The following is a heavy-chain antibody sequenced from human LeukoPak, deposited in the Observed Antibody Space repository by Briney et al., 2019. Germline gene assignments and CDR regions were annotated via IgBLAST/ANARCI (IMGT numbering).Heavy chain of an antibody. D-gene: IGHD3-10*01. Sequence: PGGSLRLSCAASGFTFSSYEMNWVRQAPGKGLEWVSYISSSGSTIYYADSVKGRFTISRDNAKNSLYLQMNSLRAEDTAVYYCARDRGPPNLRVDAFDIWGQGTMVTVSS. V-gene: IGHV3-48*03. CDR1: GFTFSSYE. CDR3: ARDRGPPNLRVDAFDI. CDR2: ISSSGSTI. J-gene: IGHJ3*02.